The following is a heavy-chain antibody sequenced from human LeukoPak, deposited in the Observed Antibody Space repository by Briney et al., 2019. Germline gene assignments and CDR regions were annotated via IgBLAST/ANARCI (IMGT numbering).Heavy chain of an antibody. CDR2: ISSSSTTI. Sequence: GGSLRLSCAASGFNFSTYNMNWVRQAPGRGLEWVSFISSSSTTIYYADSVEGRFTISRDTAANALYLQMDSLRAEDTAVYYCARAPAASFDHWGQGALITVSS. V-gene: IGHV3-48*04. J-gene: IGHJ4*02. CDR1: GFNFSTYN. D-gene: IGHD2-2*01. CDR3: ARAPAASFDH.